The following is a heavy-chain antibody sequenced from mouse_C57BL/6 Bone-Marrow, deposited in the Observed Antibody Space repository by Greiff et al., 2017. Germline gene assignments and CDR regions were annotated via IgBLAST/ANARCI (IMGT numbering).Heavy chain of an antibody. V-gene: IGHV5-17*01. CDR1: GFTFSDYG. CDR3: ARYSNYLAGFAY. J-gene: IGHJ3*01. Sequence: EVKVVESGGGLVKPGGSLKLSCAASGFTFSDYGMHWVRQAPEKGLEWVAYISSGSSTIYYADTVKGRFTISRDNAKNTLFLQMTSLRSDDTAMYDGARYSNYLAGFAYWGQGTLVTVSA. D-gene: IGHD2-5*01. CDR2: ISSGSSTI.